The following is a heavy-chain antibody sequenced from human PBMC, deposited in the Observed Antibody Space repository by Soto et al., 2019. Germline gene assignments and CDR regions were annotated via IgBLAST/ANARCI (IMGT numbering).Heavy chain of an antibody. V-gene: IGHV1-69*01. D-gene: IGHD3-16*01. CDR2: IIPIFGTA. CDR3: ARPATALLLGELLSGFDY. Sequence: QVQLVQSGAEVKKPGSSVKVSYKASGGTFSSYAISWVRQAPVQGLEWMGGIIPIFGTANYAQKFQGRVTITADESTSTADRELSSLRSEDTSVYYCARPATALLLGELLSGFDYWGQGTLVTVSS. CDR1: GGTFSSYA. J-gene: IGHJ4*02.